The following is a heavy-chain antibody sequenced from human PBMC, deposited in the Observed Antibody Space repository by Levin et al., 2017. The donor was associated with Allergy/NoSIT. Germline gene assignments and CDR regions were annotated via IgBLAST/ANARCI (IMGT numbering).Heavy chain of an antibody. CDR2: IDWDDDK. J-gene: IGHJ4*02. D-gene: IGHD3-22*01. V-gene: IGHV2-70*01. Sequence: PSQTLSLTCTFSGFSLSTSGMCVSWIRQPPGKALEWLALIDWDDDKYYSTSLKTRLTISKDTSKNQVVLTMTNMDPVDTATYYCARIRADSSGYLLDYWGQGTLVTVSS. CDR3: ARIRADSSGYLLDY. CDR1: GFSLSTSGMC.